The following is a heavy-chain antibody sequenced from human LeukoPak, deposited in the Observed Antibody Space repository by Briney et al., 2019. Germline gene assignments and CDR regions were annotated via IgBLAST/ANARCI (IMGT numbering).Heavy chain of an antibody. D-gene: IGHD3-16*01. Sequence: SETLSLTCTVSGGSISSSRYYWGWIRQPPGKGLEWIGSIYYSGNTYYNPSLKSRVTKSVDTSKNQFSLKLTSVTAADTAVYYCARARLAPPYYMDVWDKGTTVTVSS. CDR2: IYYSGNT. J-gene: IGHJ6*03. CDR1: GGSISSSRYY. CDR3: ARARLAPPYYMDV. V-gene: IGHV4-39*07.